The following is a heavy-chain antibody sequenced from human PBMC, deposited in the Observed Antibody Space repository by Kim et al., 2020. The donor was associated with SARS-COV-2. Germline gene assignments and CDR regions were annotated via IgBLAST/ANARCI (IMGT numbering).Heavy chain of an antibody. J-gene: IGHJ4*02. CDR3: ARGGSSWYLDY. D-gene: IGHD6-13*01. V-gene: IGHV1-3*01. Sequence: TKVSQKFQGRVTITRDTSASTAYMELSSLRSEDTAVYYCARGGSSWYLDYWGQGTLVTVSS. CDR2: T.